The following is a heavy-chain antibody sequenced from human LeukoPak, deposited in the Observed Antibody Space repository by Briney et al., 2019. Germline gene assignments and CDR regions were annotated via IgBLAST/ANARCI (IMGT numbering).Heavy chain of an antibody. CDR3: ARPGSGSYLYYYYGMDV. Sequence: SETLSLTCTVSGGSISSYYWSWIRQPAGKGLEWIGRIYTSGSTNYNPSLKSRVTTSVDTSKNQFSLKLSSVTAADTAVYYCARPGSGSYLYYYYGMDVRGQGTTVTVSS. J-gene: IGHJ6*02. CDR2: IYTSGST. V-gene: IGHV4-4*07. D-gene: IGHD3-10*01. CDR1: GGSISSYY.